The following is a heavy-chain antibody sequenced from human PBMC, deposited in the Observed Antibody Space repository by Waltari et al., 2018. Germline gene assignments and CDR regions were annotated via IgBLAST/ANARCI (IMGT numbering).Heavy chain of an antibody. CDR1: GFTFSSYL. CDR2: INSDGSST. D-gene: IGHD1-20*01. Sequence: EVQLVESGVGLVQPVESLRLSCTASGFTFSSYLMPWVRQAPGKGLVWVSRINSDGSSTIYADSVKGRFTISRDNAKNTLYLQMNSLRAEDTAVYYCAREINWNDGGRFFDSWGQGTLVTVSS. V-gene: IGHV3-74*01. J-gene: IGHJ4*02. CDR3: AREINWNDGGRFFDS.